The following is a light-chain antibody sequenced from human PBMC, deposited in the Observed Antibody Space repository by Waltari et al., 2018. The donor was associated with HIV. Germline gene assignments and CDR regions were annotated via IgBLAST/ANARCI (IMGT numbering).Light chain of an antibody. V-gene: IGLV2-14*01. CDR1: SSDVGGYNY. J-gene: IGLJ3*02. Sequence: QSALTQPASVSGSPGQSITISCTGTSSDVGGYNYVSWYQQHPGKAPKFMIYEVSNRPSGVSNRFSGSTSGNTASLSISGLQADDEADYYCSSYTSNTFWVFGGGTKLTVL. CDR2: EVS. CDR3: SSYTSNTFWV.